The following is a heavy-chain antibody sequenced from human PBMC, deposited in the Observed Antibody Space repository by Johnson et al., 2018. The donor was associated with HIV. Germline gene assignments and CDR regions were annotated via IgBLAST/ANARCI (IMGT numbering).Heavy chain of an antibody. V-gene: IGHV3-23*04. CDR2: ISSIGGST. Sequence: VQLVESGGGLVQPGGSLRLSCAASGFTFSSFAMSWVRQAPGKGLEWVSGISSIGGSTYYADSVRGRFTISRDNSKNTLYLQMNSLRAEDTAVYYCARRSSSSRFSPLGAFDIWGQGTMVTVSS. CDR1: GFTFSSFA. D-gene: IGHD6-6*01. J-gene: IGHJ3*02. CDR3: ARRSSSSRFSPLGAFDI.